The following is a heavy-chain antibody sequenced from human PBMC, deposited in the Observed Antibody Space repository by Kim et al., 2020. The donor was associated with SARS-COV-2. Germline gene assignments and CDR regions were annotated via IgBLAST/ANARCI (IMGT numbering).Heavy chain of an antibody. CDR3: ARVLKNKVSSMVRGVPGY. V-gene: IGHV3-30*01. D-gene: IGHD3-10*01. J-gene: IGHJ4*02. Sequence: KGRFTIARDNSKNTLYLQMNSLRAEDTAVYYCARVLKNKVSSMVRGVPGYWGQGTLVTVSS.